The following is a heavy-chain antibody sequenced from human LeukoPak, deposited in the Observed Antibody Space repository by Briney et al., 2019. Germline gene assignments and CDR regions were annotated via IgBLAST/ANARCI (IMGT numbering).Heavy chain of an antibody. CDR1: GGSFSGYY. D-gene: IGHD2-2*01. CDR2: INHSGST. V-gene: IGHV4-34*01. Sequence: SETLSLACAVYGGSFSGYYWSWIRQPPGKGLEWIGEINHSGSTNYNPSLKSRVTISVDTSKNQFSLKLSSVTAADTAVYYCARGGSPFSCSSTSCSLDYWGQGTLVTVSS. CDR3: ARGGSPFSCSSTSCSLDY. J-gene: IGHJ4*02.